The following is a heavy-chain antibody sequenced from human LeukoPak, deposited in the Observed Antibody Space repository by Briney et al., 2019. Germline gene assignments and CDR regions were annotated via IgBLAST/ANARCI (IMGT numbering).Heavy chain of an antibody. CDR2: ISYYGSNK. CDR3: AKGLYCSSTSCHDY. J-gene: IGHJ4*02. CDR1: GFTFSSYA. V-gene: IGHV3-30*04. Sequence: GGSLRLSCAASGFTFSSYAMHWVRQAPGKGLEWVAVISYYGSNKYYADSVKGRFTISRDNSKNTLYLQMNSLRAEDTAVYYCAKGLYCSSTSCHDYWGQGTLVTVSS. D-gene: IGHD2-2*01.